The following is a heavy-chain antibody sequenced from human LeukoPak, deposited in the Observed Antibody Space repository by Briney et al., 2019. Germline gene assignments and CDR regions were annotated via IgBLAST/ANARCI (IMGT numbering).Heavy chain of an antibody. CDR2: INPSGGSR. CDR1: GYTFTSYY. D-gene: IGHD1-26*01. J-gene: IGHJ3*02. CDR3: ARGSIVGAKTLGFGAFDI. V-gene: IGHV1-46*01. Sequence: ASVKVSCTASGYTFTSYYMHWVRQAPGQGLEWMGIINPSGGSRSYAQKFQGRVTMTRDTSTSTVYMELSSLRSEDTAVYYCARGSIVGAKTLGFGAFDIWGQGTMVTVSS.